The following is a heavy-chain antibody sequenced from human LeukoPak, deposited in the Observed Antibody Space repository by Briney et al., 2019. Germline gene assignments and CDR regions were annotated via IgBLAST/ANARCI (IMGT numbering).Heavy chain of an antibody. Sequence: PGGSLRLSCAASGFTFSSYSMNWVRQAPGKGLEWVSYISSSSSTIYYADSVKGRFTISRDNAKNSLYLQMNSLRAEDTAVYYCAKDHGIAVAPTIDYWGQGTLVTVSS. J-gene: IGHJ4*02. CDR2: ISSSSSTI. CDR1: GFTFSSYS. D-gene: IGHD6-19*01. V-gene: IGHV3-48*01. CDR3: AKDHGIAVAPTIDY.